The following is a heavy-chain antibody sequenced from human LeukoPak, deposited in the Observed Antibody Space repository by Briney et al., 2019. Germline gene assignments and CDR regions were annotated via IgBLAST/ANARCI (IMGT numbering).Heavy chain of an antibody. Sequence: GGSLRLSCAASGFTFSSYGMHWVRQAPGKGLEWVAFIRFDGSNKYYADSVKGRFTISRDNSKNTLYLQMNSLRAEDTAVYYCAKDRGYSTTWNLSDYWGQGTLVTVSS. V-gene: IGHV3-30*02. CDR3: AKDRGYSTTWNLSDY. CDR1: GFTFSSYG. J-gene: IGHJ4*02. D-gene: IGHD6-13*01. CDR2: IRFDGSNK.